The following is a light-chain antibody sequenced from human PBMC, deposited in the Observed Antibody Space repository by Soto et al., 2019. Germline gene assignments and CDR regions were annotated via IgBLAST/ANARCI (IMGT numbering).Light chain of an antibody. V-gene: IGLV1-44*01. CDR3: ASWDDSLDGVV. Sequence: QSVLTQPPSASGNPGQRVTISCSGSSSNIGGNTVHWYQQLPGTAPKLVIYSDDERPSGIPDRFSGSKSGTSASLAISGLQYVDEADYYCASWDDSLDGVVFGGGTKLTVL. J-gene: IGLJ3*02. CDR2: SDD. CDR1: SSNIGGNT.